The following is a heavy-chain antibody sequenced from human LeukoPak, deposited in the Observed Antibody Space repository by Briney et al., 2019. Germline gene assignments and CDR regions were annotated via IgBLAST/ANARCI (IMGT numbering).Heavy chain of an antibody. CDR3: ASRAHFWSGPGG. D-gene: IGHD3-3*02. CDR2: ISYDGSNK. J-gene: IGHJ4*02. CDR1: GFTFSSYG. Sequence: PGGSLRLSCAASGFTFSSYGMHWVRQAPGKGLEWVAVISYDGSNKYYADSVKGRFTISRDNAKNSLFLQMNSLRAEDTAVYYCASRAHFWSGPGGWGQGTLVTVSS. V-gene: IGHV3-30*03.